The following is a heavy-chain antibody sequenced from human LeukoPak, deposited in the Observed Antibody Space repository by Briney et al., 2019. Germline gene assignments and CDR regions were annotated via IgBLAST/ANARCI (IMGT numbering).Heavy chain of an antibody. CDR2: ISAYNGNT. Sequence: ASVKVSCKASGYTFTSYDINWVRQAPGQGLEWMGWISAYNGNTNYAQKLQGRVTMTTDTSTSTAYMELRSLRSDDTAVYYCARDMSSSWLKPNWFDPWGQGTLVTVSS. D-gene: IGHD6-13*01. J-gene: IGHJ5*02. CDR1: GYTFTSYD. CDR3: ARDMSSSWLKPNWFDP. V-gene: IGHV1-18*01.